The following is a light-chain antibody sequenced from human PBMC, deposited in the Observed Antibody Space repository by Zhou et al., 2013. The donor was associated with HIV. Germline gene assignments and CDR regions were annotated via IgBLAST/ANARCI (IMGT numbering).Light chain of an antibody. CDR3: QQYNNWPL. J-gene: IGKJ2*01. CDR2: GAS. Sequence: EIVLTQSPATLSLSPGERATLSCRASQSVAGSVLSWYQKKPGQAPRLLIYGASTRATGIPARFTGRGSGTEFSLTISSLQSEDFGVYYCQQYNNWPLFGQGTKLQIK. V-gene: IGKV3-15*01. CDR1: QSVAGSV.